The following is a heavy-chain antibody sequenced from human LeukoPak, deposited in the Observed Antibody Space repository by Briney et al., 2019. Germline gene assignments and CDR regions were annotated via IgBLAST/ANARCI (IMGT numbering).Heavy chain of an antibody. Sequence: ASVKVSCKASGYTFTSYDINWVRQATGQGLERMGWMNPNSGNTGYAQKFQGRVTMTRNTSISTAYMELSSLRSEDTAVYYCARESLRYFDWLPNTNNWSDPWGQGTLVTVSS. CDR1: GYTFTSYD. CDR3: ARESLRYFDWLPNTNNWSDP. CDR2: MNPNSGNT. V-gene: IGHV1-8*01. D-gene: IGHD3-9*01. J-gene: IGHJ5*02.